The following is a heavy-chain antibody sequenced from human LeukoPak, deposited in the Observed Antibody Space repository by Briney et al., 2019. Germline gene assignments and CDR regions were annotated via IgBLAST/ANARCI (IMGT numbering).Heavy chain of an antibody. CDR1: GGSISSYY. CDR3: ARDGFGYTL. D-gene: IGHD1-1*01. CDR2: IYYSGST. Sequence: SETLSLTCTVSGGSISSYYWSWIRQPPGKGLKWIGYIYYSGSTNYNPSLKSRVTISVDTSKNQFSLKLSSVTAADTAVYYCARDGFGYTLWGQGTMVTVSS. V-gene: IGHV4-59*01. J-gene: IGHJ3*01.